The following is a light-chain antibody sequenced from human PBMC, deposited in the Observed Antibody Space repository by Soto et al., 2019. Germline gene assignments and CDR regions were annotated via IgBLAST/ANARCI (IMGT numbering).Light chain of an antibody. Sequence: DIQMTQSPSSLSASVGDRVTITCRASQGISNYLAWYQQKPGKVPKLLIYGASTLQSGVQSRFSGSGSGTDFTLTISSLQPEDIATYYWQKYNSAPLLTFGPGTKVDIK. CDR2: GAS. CDR3: QKYNSAPLLT. CDR1: QGISNY. V-gene: IGKV1-27*01. J-gene: IGKJ3*01.